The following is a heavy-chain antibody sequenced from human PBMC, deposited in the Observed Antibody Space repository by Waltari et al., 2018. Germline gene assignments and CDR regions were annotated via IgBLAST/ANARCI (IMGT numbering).Heavy chain of an antibody. CDR1: GDSVSSNSAS. Sequence: QVQLQQSGPGLVKPSQTLSLTCAISGDSVSSNSASWNWIRQSPSICLECLGRTYYRTKWYNDYAVSVKSRITINPDTSKNQFSLQLNSVTPEDTAVYYCARDLGVSFDYYYYGMDVWGQGTTVTVSS. D-gene: IGHD3-16*01. V-gene: IGHV6-1*01. J-gene: IGHJ6*02. CDR3: ARDLGVSFDYYYYGMDV. CDR2: TYYRTKWYN.